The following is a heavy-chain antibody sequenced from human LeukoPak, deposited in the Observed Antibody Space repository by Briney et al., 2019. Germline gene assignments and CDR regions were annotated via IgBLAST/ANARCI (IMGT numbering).Heavy chain of an antibody. CDR3: ARHWSHSVAQFGRSYWFDP. J-gene: IGHJ5*02. V-gene: IGHV4-4*07. CDR1: GGSISGYY. CDR2: MDTSGHT. D-gene: IGHD2-15*01. Sequence: SETLSLTCIVSGGSISGYYWSWIRQPAGKGLEWIGHMDTSGHTNYNSSLMSRVTMSVDTSRNQFSLRLTSVTAADTAVYYCARHWSHSVAQFGRSYWFDPWGQGTLVTVSS.